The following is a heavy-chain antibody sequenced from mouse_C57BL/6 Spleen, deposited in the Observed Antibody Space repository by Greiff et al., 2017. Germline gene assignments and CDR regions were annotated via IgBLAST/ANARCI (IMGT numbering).Heavy chain of an antibody. D-gene: IGHD1-1*01. V-gene: IGHV2-5*01. CDR1: GFSLTSYG. CDR3: AKEGITTVVATNAMDY. J-gene: IGHJ4*01. CDR2: IWRGGST. Sequence: QVQLQQSGPGLVQPSQSLSITCTVSGFSLTSYGVHWVRQSPGKGLEWLGVIWRGGSTDYNAAFMSRLSITKDNSKSQVFFKMNSLQADDTAIYYCAKEGITTVVATNAMDYWGQGTSVTVSS.